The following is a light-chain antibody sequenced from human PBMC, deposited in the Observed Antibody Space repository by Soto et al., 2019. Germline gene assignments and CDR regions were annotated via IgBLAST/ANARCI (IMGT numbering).Light chain of an antibody. CDR3: SSYTSSSTRV. CDR2: EVS. CDR1: SSDVGGYNY. J-gene: IGLJ3*02. Sequence: QSALTQPASVSGSPGQSMTISCTGTSSDVGGYNYVSWYQQHPGKAPKLMIYEVSNRPSGVSNRFSGSKSGNTASLTISGLQAEDEAEYYCSSYTSSSTRVFGGGTKVTVL. V-gene: IGLV2-14*01.